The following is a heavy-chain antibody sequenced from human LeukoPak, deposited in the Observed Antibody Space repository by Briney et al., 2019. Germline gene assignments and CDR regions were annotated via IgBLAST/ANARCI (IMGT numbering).Heavy chain of an antibody. Sequence: SVKVSCKASGYTFTGYYMHWVRQAPGQGHEWMGMIIPNLSIANYAKKFHGRVTTTSDKTTNTAYVELSSVRSEDRAVYYCARATAKQQLVRGFDYWGQGTLVTVSS. J-gene: IGHJ4*02. CDR2: IIPNLSIA. CDR1: GYTFTGYY. D-gene: IGHD6-13*01. CDR3: ARATAKQQLVRGFDY. V-gene: IGHV1-69*04.